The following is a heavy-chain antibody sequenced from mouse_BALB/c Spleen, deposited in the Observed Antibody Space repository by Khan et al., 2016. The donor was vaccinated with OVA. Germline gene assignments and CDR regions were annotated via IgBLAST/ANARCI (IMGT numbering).Heavy chain of an antibody. V-gene: IGHV1-18*01. CDR3: ARDAGRY. Sequence: EVELVESGPELVKPGASVKISCKTSGYTFTEYTLHWVKQSHGKSLEWIGVINPKNGITSYNQKFKGKATLTVDKSSSTAYMEFRSLTSEDSAVYYCARDAGRYWGHGTSVTVSS. CDR2: INPKNGIT. D-gene: IGHD3-3*01. CDR1: GYTFTEYT. J-gene: IGHJ4*01.